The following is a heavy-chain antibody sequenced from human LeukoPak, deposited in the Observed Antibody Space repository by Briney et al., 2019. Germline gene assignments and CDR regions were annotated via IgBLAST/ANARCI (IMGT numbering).Heavy chain of an antibody. CDR1: GFTFSIYA. J-gene: IGHJ4*02. CDR2: ISGSGDST. CDR3: AKDLYGDYGDDY. Sequence: AGGSLRLSCAASGFTFSIYAMSWVRQAPGKGLEWVSLISGSGDSTYYADSVKGRFTISRDNSKNTLYLQMNSLRAEDTAVYYCAKDLYGDYGDDYWGQGTLVTVSS. D-gene: IGHD4-17*01. V-gene: IGHV3-23*01.